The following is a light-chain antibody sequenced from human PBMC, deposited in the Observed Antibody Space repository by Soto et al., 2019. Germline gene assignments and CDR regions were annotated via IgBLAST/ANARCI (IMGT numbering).Light chain of an antibody. CDR3: SSYTSNIAYKYV. CDR2: DVS. V-gene: IGLV2-14*01. J-gene: IGLJ1*01. CDR1: SSDIGGYDY. Sequence: QSALTQPASVSGSPGQSITISCTGTSSDIGGYDYVSWYQQNPSKASKLIIYDVSNRPSGVSNRFSGSKSANTASLTISGLQAEDEADYYCSSYTSNIAYKYVFGTGT.